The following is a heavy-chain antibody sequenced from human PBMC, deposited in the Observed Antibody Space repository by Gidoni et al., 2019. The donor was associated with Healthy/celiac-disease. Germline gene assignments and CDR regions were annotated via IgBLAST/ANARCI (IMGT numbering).Heavy chain of an antibody. CDR1: GFTFSNYA. V-gene: IGHV3-30*04. J-gene: IGHJ6*02. D-gene: IGHD5-18*01. CDR3: ARDRAYSYGLTYYYYRMDV. Sequence: QVQLVESGGGVVQPGRSLRLSCAASGFTFSNYAMHWVRQAPGKGLEWVTFMSYDGSSEYYADSVKGRFTISRDNSKNTLYLQMNSLRVEDSAVYYCARDRAYSYGLTYYYYRMDVWGQGTTVTVSS. CDR2: MSYDGSSE.